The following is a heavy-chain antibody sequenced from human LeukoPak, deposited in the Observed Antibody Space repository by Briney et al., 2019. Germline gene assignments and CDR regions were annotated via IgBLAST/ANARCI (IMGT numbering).Heavy chain of an antibody. V-gene: IGHV1-46*01. D-gene: IGHD4-11*01. CDR1: GYTFTRYY. Sequence: VASVQVSCQASGYTFTRYYMHWVRQAPGQGLEWMGIINPSGGSTSYAQKFQGRVTMTRDMSTSTVYMELSSLRSEDTAVYYCARGPNYSNKGVLDYYYYMDVWGKGTTVTVSS. CDR3: ARGPNYSNKGVLDYYYYMDV. CDR2: INPSGGST. J-gene: IGHJ6*03.